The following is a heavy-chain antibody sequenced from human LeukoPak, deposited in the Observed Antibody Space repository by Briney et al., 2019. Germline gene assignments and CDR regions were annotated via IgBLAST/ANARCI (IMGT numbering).Heavy chain of an antibody. D-gene: IGHD1-1*01. J-gene: IGHJ4*02. CDR1: GFTVTRNY. CDR2: IYGGGST. Sequence: GGSLRLSCAASGFTVTRNYVSWVRQAPGKGPECVSLIYGGGSTYYADSVKGRFTISRDNSKNTVYLQMNSVRVEDTAVYYCANSGGGKGRHFDDWGQGTLVTVSS. CDR3: ANSGGGKGRHFDD. V-gene: IGHV3-66*01.